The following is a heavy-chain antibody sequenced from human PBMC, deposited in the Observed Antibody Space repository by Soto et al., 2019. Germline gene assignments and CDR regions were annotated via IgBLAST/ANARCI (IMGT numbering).Heavy chain of an antibody. V-gene: IGHV1-18*01. Sequence: GASVKVSCKASGYTFTNYVIHWVRQAPGQGLERMGWISPLKGNTKYAQKVQGRVSVTTDTSTNTVYMELSGLRYDDTALYYCARSGEHPFDFWGQGTLVTVSS. D-gene: IGHD6-25*01. CDR2: ISPLKGNT. CDR3: ARSGEHPFDF. J-gene: IGHJ4*02. CDR1: GYTFTNYV.